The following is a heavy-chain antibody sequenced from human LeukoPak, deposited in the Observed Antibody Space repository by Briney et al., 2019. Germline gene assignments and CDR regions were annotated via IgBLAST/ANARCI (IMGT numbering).Heavy chain of an antibody. D-gene: IGHD3-10*01. V-gene: IGHV3-73*01. Sequence: PGGSLKLCCAASGFTFSGSAMHWVRQASGKGLEWVGRIRSKANSYATAYAASVKGRFTISRDDSKNTAYLQMNSLKTEDTAVYYCTRHADTMVRGVPTDYWGQGTLVTVYS. CDR3: TRHADTMVRGVPTDY. CDR2: IRSKANSYAT. J-gene: IGHJ4*02. CDR1: GFTFSGSA.